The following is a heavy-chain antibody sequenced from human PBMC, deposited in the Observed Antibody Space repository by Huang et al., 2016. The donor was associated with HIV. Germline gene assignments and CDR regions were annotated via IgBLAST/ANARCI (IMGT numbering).Heavy chain of an antibody. Sequence: QVHLVESGGGVVQPGGSLRLSCAASGFKLSGFGMPWVRQAPGKGLEWVAVSSYDGRSQFHTDSVKGRFTISRDNSDNTLSLQMKGLRPDDTAVYYCAKESRWFSDFDHWGQGVLVSVSS. V-gene: IGHV3-30*18. D-gene: IGHD2-15*01. CDR3: AKESRWFSDFDH. CDR1: GFKLSGFG. CDR2: SSYDGRSQ. J-gene: IGHJ4*02.